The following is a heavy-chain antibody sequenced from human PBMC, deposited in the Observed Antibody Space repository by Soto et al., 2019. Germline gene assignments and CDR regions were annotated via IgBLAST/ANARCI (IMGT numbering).Heavy chain of an antibody. V-gene: IGHV3-21*01. CDR2: ISSSSSYI. CDR1: GFTFSSYS. Sequence: LRLSCAASGFTFSSYSMDWVRQAPGKGLEWVSSISSSSSYIYYADSVKGRFTISRDNAKNSLYLQMNSLRAEDTAVYYCARDRPYYYGSGSYYSGMDVWGQGTTVTVSS. CDR3: ARDRPYYYGSGSYYSGMDV. D-gene: IGHD3-10*01. J-gene: IGHJ6*02.